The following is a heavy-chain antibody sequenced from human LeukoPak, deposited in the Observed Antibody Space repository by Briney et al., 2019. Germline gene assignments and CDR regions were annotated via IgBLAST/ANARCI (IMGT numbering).Heavy chain of an antibody. J-gene: IGHJ4*02. CDR2: ISGSSGSST. D-gene: IGHD4-17*01. CDR1: GFTFSTYA. Sequence: GGSLRLSCAASGFTFSTYAMTWVRQAPGKGLEWVSSISGSSGSSTYYADSVKGRFTISRDNPKNTLYLQMNSLRAEDTAVYYCAKIDCDDFHFDYWGQGTLVTVSS. CDR3: AKIDCDDFHFDY. V-gene: IGHV3-23*01.